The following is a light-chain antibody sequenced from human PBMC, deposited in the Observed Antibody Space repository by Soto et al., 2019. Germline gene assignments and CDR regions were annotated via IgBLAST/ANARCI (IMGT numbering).Light chain of an antibody. Sequence: QSVLTQPPSASGPPGQRVTISCSGSSSTIGSNPVDWYQQLPGTAPKLLIYSHDQRPLGVPDRFSASRSGTSASLAFSGLQPGDEGIYYCAVWGNKLDGPGVFGGGTKLTVL. CDR1: SSTIGSNP. CDR2: SHD. V-gene: IGLV1-44*01. CDR3: AVWGNKLDGPGV. J-gene: IGLJ3*02.